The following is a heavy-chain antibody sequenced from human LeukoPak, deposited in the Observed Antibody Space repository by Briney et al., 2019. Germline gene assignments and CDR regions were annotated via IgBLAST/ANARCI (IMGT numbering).Heavy chain of an antibody. CDR1: GFTFSIYA. Sequence: GGSLRLSCAASGFTFSIYAMSWVRQAPGKGLEWVSYISTSGSTIYYADSVKGRFTISRDNARNSLYLQMNSLRAEDTAVYYCARDKYYYGMDVWGQGTTVTVSS. J-gene: IGHJ6*02. CDR3: ARDKYYYGMDV. CDR2: ISTSGSTI. V-gene: IGHV3-48*03.